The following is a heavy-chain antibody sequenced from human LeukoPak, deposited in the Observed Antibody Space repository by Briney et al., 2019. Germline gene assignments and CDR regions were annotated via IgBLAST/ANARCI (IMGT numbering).Heavy chain of an antibody. CDR1: AYTFTGYS. Sequence: ASLKVSCGTSAYTFTGYSMHWVRQAPGQGLEWMGRILPNSGDTQLAQKFQGRVTMTRDTSISTVYMDLSGLTSDDSAIYYCARDSEYCTSTNCFHPFDSWGQGTLVTVSS. D-gene: IGHD2-2*01. CDR3: ARDSEYCTSTNCFHPFDS. CDR2: ILPNSGDT. V-gene: IGHV1-2*02. J-gene: IGHJ4*02.